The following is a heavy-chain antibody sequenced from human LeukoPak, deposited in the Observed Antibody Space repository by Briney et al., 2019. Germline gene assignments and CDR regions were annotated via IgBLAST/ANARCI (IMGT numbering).Heavy chain of an antibody. V-gene: IGHV3-30*02. D-gene: IGHD3-3*01. J-gene: IGHJ6*03. CDR2: IRDDGSDK. CDR3: AKDNDFWSDYYYDYIDV. Sequence: PGGSLRLSCTASGFTFSAYGIHWVRQASGKGLEWVIFIRDDGSDKYYADSVKGRFTISRDNSKNTLYLQMNSLRSEDTAVYYCAKDNDFWSDYYYDYIDVWGKGTTVTVSS. CDR1: GFTFSAYG.